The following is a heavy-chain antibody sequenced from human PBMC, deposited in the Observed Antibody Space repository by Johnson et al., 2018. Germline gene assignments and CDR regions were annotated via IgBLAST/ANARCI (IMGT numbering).Heavy chain of an antibody. V-gene: IGHV1-8*01. J-gene: IGHJ6*02. D-gene: IGHD3-22*01. Sequence: QVQLVQSGAEVKKPGASVKVSCKASGYTFTSYDINWVRQATGQGLEWMGLMNPNSGNTGYAQKFQGRVTMTRNNSISTAYMELSSLRSEDTAVYYGARWDHYYDSRGYPGDVWGQGTTVTVSS. CDR3: ARWDHYYDSRGYPGDV. CDR2: MNPNSGNT. CDR1: GYTFTSYD.